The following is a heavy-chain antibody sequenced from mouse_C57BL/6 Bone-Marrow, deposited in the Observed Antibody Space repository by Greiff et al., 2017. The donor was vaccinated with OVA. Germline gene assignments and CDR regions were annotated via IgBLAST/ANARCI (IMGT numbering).Heavy chain of an antibody. V-gene: IGHV1-66*01. CDR2: IYPGSGNT. CDR1: GYSFTSYY. D-gene: IGHD2-2*01. Sequence: VQLQQSGPELVKPGASVKISCKASGYSFTSYYIHWVKQRPGQGLEWIGWIYPGSGNTKYNEKFKGQATLTADTSSSTAYMQLSSLTSEDSAVYDCAGGYGGYYFDYWGQGTTLTVSS. J-gene: IGHJ2*01. CDR3: AGGYGGYYFDY.